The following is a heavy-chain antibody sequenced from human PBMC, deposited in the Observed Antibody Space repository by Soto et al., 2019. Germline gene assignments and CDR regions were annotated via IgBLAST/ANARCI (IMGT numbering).Heavy chain of an antibody. D-gene: IGHD3-16*02. J-gene: IGHJ6*02. CDR2: INPDSGGT. Sequence: ASVKVSCKASGSPFTGYYIHWVRQAPGQGLEWMGWINPDSGGTKFAEKFQGRITMTRDTSISTTYMELSSLRSDGTAVYYCARYLGAPEGKRTYYYYGLDVWGQGIAVTVSS. CDR3: ARYLGAPEGKRTYYYYGLDV. V-gene: IGHV1-2*02. CDR1: GSPFTGYY.